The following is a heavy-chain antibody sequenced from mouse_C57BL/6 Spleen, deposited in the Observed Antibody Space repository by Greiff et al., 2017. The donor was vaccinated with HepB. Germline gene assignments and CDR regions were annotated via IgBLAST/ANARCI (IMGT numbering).Heavy chain of an antibody. CDR1: GYTFTSSW. Sequence: QVQLQQPGAELVKPGASVKLSCKASGYTFTSSWMHWVKQRPGQGLEWIGMIHPNSGSTNYNEKFKSKATLTVDKSSSTAYMQLSSLTSEDSAVYYCARAGEQRRLRDAMDYRGQGTSVTVSS. D-gene: IGHD3-2*02. CDR3: ARAGEQRRLRDAMDY. J-gene: IGHJ4*01. V-gene: IGHV1-64*01. CDR2: IHPNSGST.